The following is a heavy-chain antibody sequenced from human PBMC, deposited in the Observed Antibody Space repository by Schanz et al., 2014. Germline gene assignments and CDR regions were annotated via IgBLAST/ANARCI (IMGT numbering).Heavy chain of an antibody. CDR3: AKDWGYYDTSGYYLDY. CDR2: IRYDGSNK. CDR1: GFNFGHYG. D-gene: IGHD3-22*01. V-gene: IGHV3-30*02. J-gene: IGHJ4*02. Sequence: QVQLVESGGGLVRPGGSLRLSCVASGFNFGHYGINWVRQAPGKGLEWVAFIRYDGSNKYYADSVKGRFTISRDNSKNTLYLQMNSLRAEDTAVYYCAKDWGYYDTSGYYLDYWGQGTLVTVSS.